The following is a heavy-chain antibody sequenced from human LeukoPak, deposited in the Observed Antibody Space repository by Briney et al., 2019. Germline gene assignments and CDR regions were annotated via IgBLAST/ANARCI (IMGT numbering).Heavy chain of an antibody. CDR2: IGWSGSST. CDR1: GFTLDDYG. V-gene: IGHV3-20*04. D-gene: IGHD6-19*01. J-gene: IGHJ4*02. CDR3: ARDRASGWYRGDYDY. Sequence: GGSLRLSCAASGFTLDDYGMSWVRQAPGRGLEWVSGIGWSGSSTGYADSVKGRFTISIDNAKNSLYLQLNSLRAEDTAFYYCARDRASGWYRGDYDYWGQGTLLTVSS.